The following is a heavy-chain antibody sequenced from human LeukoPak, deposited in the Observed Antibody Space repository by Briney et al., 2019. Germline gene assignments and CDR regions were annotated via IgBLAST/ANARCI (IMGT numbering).Heavy chain of an antibody. CDR1: GDNFRNYA. Sequence: ASVKVSCKASGDNFRNYAITWVRQATGQGLEWMGWMNPNSGNTGYAQKFQGRVTMTRNTSISTAYMELSSLRSEDTAVYYCARGRLGYWGQGTLVTVSS. CDR3: ARGRLGY. V-gene: IGHV1-8*02. J-gene: IGHJ4*02. D-gene: IGHD3-16*01. CDR2: MNPNSGNT.